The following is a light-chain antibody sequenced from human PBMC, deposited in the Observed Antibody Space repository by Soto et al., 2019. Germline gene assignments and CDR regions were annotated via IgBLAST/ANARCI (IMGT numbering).Light chain of an antibody. CDR2: GVS. CDR1: ESLTSSY. J-gene: IGKJ1*01. Sequence: EIVLTQSPGTLSLSPGETATLYCRARESLTSSYLAWYKQRPGQAPSLLIYGVSSRATGIPDRFSGSGSGTDFTLTITRLEPEDFAVYYCQHYGYSLWTFGQGTKVDIK. CDR3: QHYGYSLWT. V-gene: IGKV3-20*01.